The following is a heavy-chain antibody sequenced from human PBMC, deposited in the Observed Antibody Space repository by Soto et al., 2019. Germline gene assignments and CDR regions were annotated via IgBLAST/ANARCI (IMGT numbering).Heavy chain of an antibody. V-gene: IGHV3-23*01. CDR2: ISGGGGST. CDR3: AKVERLLGSYYYMDV. Sequence: PGGSLRLSCAASGFTFSSYAMSWVRQAPGKGLEWVSGISGGGGSTFYADSVKGRFTISRDNSKNTLYLQMNSLRAEDTAVYYCAKVERLLGSYYYMDVWGKGTTVTVSS. CDR1: GFTFSSYA. J-gene: IGHJ6*03. D-gene: IGHD3-3*01.